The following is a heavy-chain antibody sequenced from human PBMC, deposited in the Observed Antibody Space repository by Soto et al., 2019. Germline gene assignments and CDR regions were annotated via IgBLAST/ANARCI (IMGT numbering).Heavy chain of an antibody. Sequence: KPSETLSLTCAVSGGSISSSNWWSWVRQPPGKGLEWIGEIYHSGSTNYNPSLKSRVTISVDKSKNQFSLKLSSVTAADTAVYYCACSVTRSSTRPGYYYYGMDVWGQGTTVTAP. D-gene: IGHD2-2*01. V-gene: IGHV4-4*02. CDR3: ACSVTRSSTRPGYYYYGMDV. CDR2: IYHSGST. J-gene: IGHJ6*02. CDR1: GGSISSSNW.